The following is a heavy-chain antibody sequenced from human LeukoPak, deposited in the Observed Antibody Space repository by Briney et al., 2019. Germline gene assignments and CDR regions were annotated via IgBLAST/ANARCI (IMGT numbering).Heavy chain of an antibody. CDR2: IHQSAAT. V-gene: IGHV4-4*02. CDR3: ARNGDYSADY. CDR1: GGSISSGHW. Sequence: PSETLSLTCAVSGGSISSGHWWSWVRQPPGKGLEWIGEIHQSAATTYNPSLKSRLTMSVDTSNNQFSLRLTSATAADTAVYFCARNGDYSADYWGQGALVTVSS. J-gene: IGHJ4*02. D-gene: IGHD4-17*01.